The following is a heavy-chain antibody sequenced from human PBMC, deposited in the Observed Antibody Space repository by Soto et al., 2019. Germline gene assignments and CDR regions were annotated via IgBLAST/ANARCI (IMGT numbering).Heavy chain of an antibody. J-gene: IGHJ4*02. D-gene: IGHD2-2*01. V-gene: IGHV1-8*01. CDR3: ARDATSPDD. Sequence: ASVKVSCKASGYSFTSNDITWVRQATGQGLEWMGWMNPHSGITEYALKFQGRVSMTRNNSITTAYMELSDLRSEDTAVYYCARDATSPDDWGQGTRVTVSS. CDR1: GYSFTSND. CDR2: MNPHSGIT.